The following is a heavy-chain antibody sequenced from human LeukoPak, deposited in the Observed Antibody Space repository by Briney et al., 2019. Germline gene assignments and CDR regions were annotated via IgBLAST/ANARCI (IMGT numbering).Heavy chain of an antibody. J-gene: IGHJ4*02. CDR2: ITDSGNNA. CDR3: VHKTAFDY. CDR1: GFTFSSAA. V-gene: IGHV3-23*01. Sequence: GGSLRLSCAASGFTFSSAAVSWVRRAPGQGLRWVSTITDSGNNAYYADSVKGRFTISRDNSKNTLYLQMNSLRAEDTALYYCVHKTAFDYWGQGTLVTVSS.